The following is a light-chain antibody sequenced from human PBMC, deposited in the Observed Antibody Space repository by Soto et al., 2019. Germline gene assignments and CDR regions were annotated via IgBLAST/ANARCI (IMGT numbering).Light chain of an antibody. J-gene: IGLJ1*01. CDR3: SSFTRSSTYV. V-gene: IGLV2-14*01. CDR1: SSDVGAYNF. CDR2: EVN. Sequence: QSALTQPASVSGSPVQSITISCTGTSSDVGAYNFVSWYQQYPGKAPKVMIYEVNNRPSGVSNRFSGSKSGNTASLTISGLQAEDEADYYCSSFTRSSTYVFGSGTRSPS.